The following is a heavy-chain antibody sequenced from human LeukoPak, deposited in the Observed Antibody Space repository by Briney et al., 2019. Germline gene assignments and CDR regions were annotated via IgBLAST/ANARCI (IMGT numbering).Heavy chain of an antibody. Sequence: SETLSLTCTVSGGSISSGSYYWSWIRQPAGKGLEWIGRIYTSGSTNYNPSLKSRVTISVDTSKNQFSLKLSSVTAADTAVYYCAREELSYVDYWGQGTLVTVSS. D-gene: IGHD3-16*02. CDR1: GGSISSGSYY. CDR3: AREELSYVDY. CDR2: IYTSGST. V-gene: IGHV4-61*02. J-gene: IGHJ4*02.